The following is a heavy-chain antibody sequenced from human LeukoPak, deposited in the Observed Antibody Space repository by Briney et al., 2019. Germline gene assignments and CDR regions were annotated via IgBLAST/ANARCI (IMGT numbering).Heavy chain of an antibody. Sequence: GGSLRLSCAASAFTFSSYGMHWVRQAPGKWLEWVAFIRYDGSNKYYADSVKGRFTISRDNSKNTLSLQMNSLRAEDTAVYYCAKDTQQWLSDAFDIWGQGTMVTVSS. CDR3: AKDTQQWLSDAFDI. CDR2: IRYDGSNK. CDR1: AFTFSSYG. D-gene: IGHD6-19*01. V-gene: IGHV3-30*02. J-gene: IGHJ3*02.